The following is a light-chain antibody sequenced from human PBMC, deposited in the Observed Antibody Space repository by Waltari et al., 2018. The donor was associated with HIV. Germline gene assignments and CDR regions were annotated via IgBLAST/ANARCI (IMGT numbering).Light chain of an antibody. V-gene: IGLV3-21*02. CDR1: NIGSYS. CDR3: QVWDSNSDDYV. CDR2: DDS. Sequence: SYVLTQAPSVSVASGQTARITCGGNNIGSYSVNWYQQKPGQAPVLVVYDDSDRPSGIPERIYGSNSGNTATLTINRVEAGDEADYSCQVWDSNSDDYVFGGGTKLTVL. J-gene: IGLJ2*01.